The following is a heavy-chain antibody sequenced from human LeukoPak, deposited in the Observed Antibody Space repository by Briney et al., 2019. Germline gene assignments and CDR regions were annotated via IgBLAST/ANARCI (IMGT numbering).Heavy chain of an antibody. J-gene: IGHJ4*02. CDR2: IKSKTDGETT. Sequence: GGSLRLSCAASGFTFSSYWMHWVRQAPGKGPEWVGRIKSKTDGETTDYAAAVKSRFSLSRDDSKNMVYLQMTSLKTDDTAVYYCTTLVGAPTYWGQGTPVTVSS. D-gene: IGHD1-26*01. CDR1: GFTFSSYW. CDR3: TTLVGAPTY. V-gene: IGHV3-15*01.